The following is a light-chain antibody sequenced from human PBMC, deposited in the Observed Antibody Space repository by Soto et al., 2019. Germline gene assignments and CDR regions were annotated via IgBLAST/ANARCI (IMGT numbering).Light chain of an antibody. CDR2: GAS. Sequence: EIWMTQCPVTLSVAPGERATLSCRASQNISRSLAWYKQKPGQGPSLLIYGASSTATGIPDRLSGSGSGTAFTLPISRLAPEDFAVYYCQQYGSPWTFGHGTKVDIK. CDR1: QNISRS. J-gene: IGKJ1*01. CDR3: QQYGSPWT. V-gene: IGKV3-20*01.